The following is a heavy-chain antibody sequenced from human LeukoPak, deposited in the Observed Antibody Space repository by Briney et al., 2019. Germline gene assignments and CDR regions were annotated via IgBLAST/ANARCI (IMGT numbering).Heavy chain of an antibody. CDR1: GGTFSSYA. D-gene: IGHD3-22*01. CDR2: FIPMFGKA. V-gene: IGHV1-69*05. CDR3: AREVRGYQLDP. J-gene: IGHJ5*02. Sequence: SVKVSCKASGGTFSSYAVSWVRQAPGQGLEWMGRFIPMFGKANHAQNFQGRVTITTDDSTSTAYMELSSLRSEDTAVYYGAREVRGYQLDPWGQGTLVTVSS.